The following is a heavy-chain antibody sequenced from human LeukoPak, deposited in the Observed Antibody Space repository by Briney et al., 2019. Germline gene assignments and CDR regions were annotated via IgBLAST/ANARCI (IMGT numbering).Heavy chain of an antibody. V-gene: IGHV1-46*01. D-gene: IGHD6-13*01. Sequence: ASVKVSCKASGGTFSSYAISWVRQAPGQGLEWMGIINPSGGSTSYAQKFQGRVTMTRDTSTSTVNMELNSLRSEDTAVYYCARVRVGSWYYFDYWGQGTLVTVSS. CDR3: ARVRVGSWYYFDY. CDR2: INPSGGST. CDR1: GGTFSSYA. J-gene: IGHJ4*02.